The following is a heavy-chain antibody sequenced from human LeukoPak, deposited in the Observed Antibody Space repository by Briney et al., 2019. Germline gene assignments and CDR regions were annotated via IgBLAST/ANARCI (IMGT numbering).Heavy chain of an antibody. D-gene: IGHD3-22*01. Sequence: GGSLRLSCAASGFTFDDYGMSWVRQAPGKGPEWVSGINWNGGSTGYADSVKGRFTISRDNAKNTLYLQMNSLRAEDTAVYYCAREGYYDSSGYSIRFSYWGQGTLVTVSS. CDR3: AREGYYDSSGYSIRFSY. J-gene: IGHJ4*02. CDR1: GFTFDDYG. CDR2: INWNGGST. V-gene: IGHV3-20*04.